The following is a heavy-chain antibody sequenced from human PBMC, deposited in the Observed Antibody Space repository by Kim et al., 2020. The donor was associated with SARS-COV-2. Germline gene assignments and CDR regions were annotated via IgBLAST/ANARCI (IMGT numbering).Heavy chain of an antibody. CDR1: GFTFSSYS. CDR2: ISSSSSYI. CDR3: ARGGEWELLNYYYGMDV. V-gene: IGHV3-21*01. J-gene: IGHJ6*02. Sequence: GGSLRLSCAASGFTFSSYSMNWVRQAPGKGLEWVSSISSSSSYIYYADSVKGRFTISRDNAKNSLYLQMNSLRAEDTAVYYCARGGEWELLNYYYGMDVWGQRTTVTVSS. D-gene: IGHD1-26*01.